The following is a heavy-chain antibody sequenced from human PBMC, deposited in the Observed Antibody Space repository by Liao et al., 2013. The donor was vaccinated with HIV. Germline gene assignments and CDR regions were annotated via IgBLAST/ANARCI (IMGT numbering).Heavy chain of an antibody. D-gene: IGHD3-3*01. CDR3: ARDQVPDFRSGYYTGGYYYMDV. V-gene: IGHV4-61*02. CDR2: ISSSGST. J-gene: IGHJ6*03. Sequence: QVQLQESGPGLVKPSQTLSLTCSVSGASISSGSHYWSWIRQPAGKGLEWIGRISSSGSTSYNPSLKSRVTILLDMSKNQFSLNLSSVTAADTAVYYCARDQVPDFRSGYYTGGYYYMDVWGKGTTVTVSS. CDR1: GASISSGSHY.